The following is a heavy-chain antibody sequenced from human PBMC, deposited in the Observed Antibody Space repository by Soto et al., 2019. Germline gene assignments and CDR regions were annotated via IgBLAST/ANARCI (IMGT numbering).Heavy chain of an antibody. CDR1: GYTFTNYT. CDR2: ISAYNGNI. J-gene: IGHJ4*02. D-gene: IGHD6-13*01. CDR3: ARGLPLSGFSSTWLGYFDY. Sequence: ASVKVSCKASGYTFTNYTISWVRQAPGQGLEWMGWISAYNGNINYAQKLQGRVTVTTDTSTSTAYMELRFLRSDDTAVYYCARGLPLSGFSSTWLGYFDYWGQGTLVTVSS. V-gene: IGHV1-18*04.